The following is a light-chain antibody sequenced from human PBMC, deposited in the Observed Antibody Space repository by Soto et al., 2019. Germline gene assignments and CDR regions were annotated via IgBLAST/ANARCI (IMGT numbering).Light chain of an antibody. V-gene: IGKV3-11*01. CDR3: QQRSSWPS. CDR2: DAS. J-gene: IGKJ4*01. CDR1: QSVSSS. Sequence: EIVLTQSPVTLSLSPGERATLSCRASQSVSSSLAWYQQKPGQAPRLLIYDASNRATGIPARFSGSGSGTDFTLTISSLEPEDFAVYYCQQRSSWPSFGGGTKVEIK.